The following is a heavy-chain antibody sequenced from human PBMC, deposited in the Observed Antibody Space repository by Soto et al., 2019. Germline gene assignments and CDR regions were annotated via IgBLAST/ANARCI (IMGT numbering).Heavy chain of an antibody. CDR2: IYYSGST. Sequence: SETLSLTCTVSGGSISSYYWSWIRQPPGKGLEWIGYIYYSGSTNYNPSLKSRVTISVDTSKNQFSLKLSSVTAADTAVYYCASTIFGVGPFDYWGQGTLVTVSS. CDR3: ASTIFGVGPFDY. D-gene: IGHD3-3*01. CDR1: GGSISSYY. J-gene: IGHJ4*02. V-gene: IGHV4-59*01.